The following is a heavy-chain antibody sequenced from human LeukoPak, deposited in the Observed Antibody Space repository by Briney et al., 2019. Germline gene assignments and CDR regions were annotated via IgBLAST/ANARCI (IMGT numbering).Heavy chain of an antibody. CDR1: GGSISSGGYY. CDR3: ARAYSSSWYLLGPVGD. J-gene: IGHJ4*02. D-gene: IGHD6-13*01. CDR2: IYYSGST. V-gene: IGHV4-31*03. Sequence: SQTLSLTCTVSGGSISSGGYYWSWIRQHPGKGLEWIGYIYYSGSTYYNPSLKSRVTISVDTSKNRFSLKLSSVTAEDTAVYYCARAYSSSWYLLGPVGDWGQGTLVTVSS.